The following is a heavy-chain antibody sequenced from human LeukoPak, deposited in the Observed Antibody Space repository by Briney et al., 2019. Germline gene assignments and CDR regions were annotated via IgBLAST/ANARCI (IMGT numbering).Heavy chain of an antibody. CDR3: VGTAIHHATGDYLDS. Sequence: PSETLSLTCTVSGGSISSSSYYWGWIRQPPGKGLEWIGTLYYSGSTYYNPSLKSRVTISVDTSKNQFSLRLSSVTAADTAVYYCVGTAIHHATGDYLDSWGQGTLVTVSS. CDR1: GGSISSSSYY. CDR2: LYYSGST. V-gene: IGHV4-39*01. D-gene: IGHD5-18*01. J-gene: IGHJ4*02.